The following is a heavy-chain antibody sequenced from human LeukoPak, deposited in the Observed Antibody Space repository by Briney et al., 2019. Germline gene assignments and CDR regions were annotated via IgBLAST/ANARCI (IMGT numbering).Heavy chain of an antibody. D-gene: IGHD4-11*01. CDR1: DGSISSYY. CDR3: ARVSSPTVTTGDYYYYMDV. Sequence: SETLSLTCTVSDGSISSYYWSWIRQPPGKGLEWIGYIYYNGSTNYNPSLKSRVTISVGTSKNQFSLKLSSVTAADTAVSYCARVSSPTVTTGDYYYYMDVWGKGTTVTVSS. CDR2: IYYNGST. J-gene: IGHJ6*03. V-gene: IGHV4-59*01.